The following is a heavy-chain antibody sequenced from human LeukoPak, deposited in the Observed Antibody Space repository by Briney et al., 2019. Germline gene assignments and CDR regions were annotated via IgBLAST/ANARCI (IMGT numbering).Heavy chain of an antibody. CDR2: IQQHGSET. Sequence: PGGSLRLSCEGSGFTFSNYWMSWVRQAPGKGLGWVANIQQHGSETYYGDSVKGRFTISRGNAKNSLYLQMNSLRAEDTAVYYCATYSSSNGREFQYWGQGTLVTVSS. CDR3: ATYSSSNGREFQY. D-gene: IGHD2-2*01. V-gene: IGHV3-7*01. CDR1: GFTFSNYW. J-gene: IGHJ1*01.